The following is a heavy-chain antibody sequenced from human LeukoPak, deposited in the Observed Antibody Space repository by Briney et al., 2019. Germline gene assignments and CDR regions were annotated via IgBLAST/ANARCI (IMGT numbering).Heavy chain of an antibody. CDR2: ISYDGSNK. Sequence: GGSLRLSCAASGFSFSNYGMHWVRQAPGKGLEGVAVISYDGSNKYYADSVKGRFTISRDNSKNTLYLQMNSLRAEDTAVYYCAKVNEMYCSGTSCYEGYLDYWGQGTLATVSS. CDR3: AKVNEMYCSGTSCYEGYLDY. V-gene: IGHV3-30*18. J-gene: IGHJ4*02. CDR1: GFSFSNYG. D-gene: IGHD2-2*01.